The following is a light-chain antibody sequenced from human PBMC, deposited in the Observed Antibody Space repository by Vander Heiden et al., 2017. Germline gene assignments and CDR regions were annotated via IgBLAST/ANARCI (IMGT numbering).Light chain of an antibody. CDR2: AAF. CDR1: QSISSY. J-gene: IGKJ1*01. Sequence: DIQMTQSPSSLSASVGDRGTITCRAGQSISSYLNWYQQKPGKAPKLLIYAAFSVQSGVPLRISGSGSGTDITLTISSLQPEDFATYYCQQNYSTPLTFGQGTTVEIK. CDR3: QQNYSTPLT. V-gene: IGKV1-39*01.